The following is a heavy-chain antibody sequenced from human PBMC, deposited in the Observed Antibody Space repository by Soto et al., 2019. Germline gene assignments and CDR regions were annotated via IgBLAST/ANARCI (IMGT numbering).Heavy chain of an antibody. CDR3: ARGPYYDILTGYLMDY. V-gene: IGHV3-30*03. CDR1: GFTFSSYG. D-gene: IGHD3-9*01. CDR2: ISYDGSNK. J-gene: IGHJ4*02. Sequence: PGGSLRLSCAASGFTFSSYGMHWVRQAPGKGLEWVAVISYDGSNKYYADSVKGRFTISRDNSKNTLYLQMNSLRAEDTTVYYCARGPYYDILTGYLMDYWGQGT.